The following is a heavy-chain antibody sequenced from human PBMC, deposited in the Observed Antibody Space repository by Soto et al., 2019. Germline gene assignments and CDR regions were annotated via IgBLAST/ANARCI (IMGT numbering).Heavy chain of an antibody. CDR2: IIPIFGTA. Sequence: VASVKVSCKASGGTFSSYAISWVRQAPGQGLEWMGGIIPIFGTANYAQKFQGRVTITADESTSTAYMELSSLRSEDTAVYYCARGSGSLEHHDAFDIWGQGTMVTVSS. J-gene: IGHJ3*02. V-gene: IGHV1-69*13. CDR1: GGTFSSYA. CDR3: ARGSGSLEHHDAFDI. D-gene: IGHD1-26*01.